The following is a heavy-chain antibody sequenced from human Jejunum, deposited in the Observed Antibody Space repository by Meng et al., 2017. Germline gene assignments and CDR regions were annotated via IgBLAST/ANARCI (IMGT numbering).Heavy chain of an antibody. V-gene: IGHV3-15*01. CDR3: TTDWSGYYALDY. D-gene: IGHD3-3*01. Sequence: GESLKISCAASGLYFNNAWMSWVRQAPGKGLEWVARIKSNSDAGKTDYAESVKSRFTISRDDSKNKVYLQMKSLKTEDTAVYYCTTDWSGYYALDYWGQGTLVTVSS. CDR1: GLYFNNAW. J-gene: IGHJ4*02. CDR2: IKSNSDAGKT.